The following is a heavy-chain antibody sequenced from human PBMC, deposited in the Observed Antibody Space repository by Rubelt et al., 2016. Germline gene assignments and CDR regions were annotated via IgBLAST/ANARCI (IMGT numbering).Heavy chain of an antibody. Sequence: DKGLAWVAAVSPDGTKKNYADSVKGRFTIFRDNSKNLLYLQMHSLRTEDTAVYYCARHQFYYDTSGYFDYWGQGILVTVSS. J-gene: IGHJ4*02. CDR2: VSPDGTKK. D-gene: IGHD3-22*01. CDR3: ARHQFYYDTSGYFDY. V-gene: IGHV3-30*04.